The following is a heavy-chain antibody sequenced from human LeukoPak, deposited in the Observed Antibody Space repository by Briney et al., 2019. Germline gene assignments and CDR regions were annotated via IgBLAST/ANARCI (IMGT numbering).Heavy chain of an antibody. Sequence: GGSLRLSCAASGFIFSNYAMSWVRQAPGKGLEWVSAIGGRDSGTYYADSVRGRFTVSRDDPKNTLYLQMNTLRAEDTAVYYCAKWGDYDILTGYYDSDYWGQGTLVTVSS. V-gene: IGHV3-23*01. CDR3: AKWGDYDILTGYYDSDY. CDR2: IGGRDSGT. J-gene: IGHJ4*02. CDR1: GFIFSNYA. D-gene: IGHD3-9*01.